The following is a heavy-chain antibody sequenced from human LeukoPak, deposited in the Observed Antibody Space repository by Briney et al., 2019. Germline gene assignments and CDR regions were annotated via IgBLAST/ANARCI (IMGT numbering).Heavy chain of an antibody. D-gene: IGHD2-2*01. V-gene: IGHV3-11*04. CDR3: ARDYCSSTGCYSVGGY. CDR2: ISSSGSTI. J-gene: IGHJ4*02. CDR1: GFTFSDYY. Sequence: GGSLRLSCAASGFTFSDYYMSWIRQAPGKGLEWVSYISSSGSTIYYADSVKGRFTISRDNAKNSLYLQMNSLRAEDTAVYYCARDYCSSTGCYSVGGYWGQGTLVTVPS.